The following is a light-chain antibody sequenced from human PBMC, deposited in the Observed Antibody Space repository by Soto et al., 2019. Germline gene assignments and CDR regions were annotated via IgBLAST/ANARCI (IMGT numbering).Light chain of an antibody. V-gene: IGKV1-5*01. CDR2: DAY. J-gene: IGKJ3*01. CDR3: QQSYSTPRA. Sequence: DIQMTQSPSTLSASVGDRVTITCRASQSIRSWLAWYQQKPGKAPKLLIYDAYSLESGAPSRFSGRRSGTEFTLTIASVQPEDFATYFCQQSYSTPRAFGPGTKVDIK. CDR1: QSIRSW.